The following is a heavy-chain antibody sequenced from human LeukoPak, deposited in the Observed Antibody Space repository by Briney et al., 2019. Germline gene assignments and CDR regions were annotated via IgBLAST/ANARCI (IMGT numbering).Heavy chain of an antibody. CDR3: AKVNPVRGSYFDY. V-gene: IGHV3-23*01. D-gene: IGHD4-11*01. CDR1: GFTFSSYA. CDR2: ISGSGGST. J-gene: IGHJ4*02. Sequence: GGSLRLSCAASGFTFSSYAMSWVRQAPGKGLEWVSAISGSGGSTYYADSVKGRFTISRDNFKNTLYLRMNSLRAEDTAVYYCAKVNPVRGSYFDYWGQGTLVTVSS.